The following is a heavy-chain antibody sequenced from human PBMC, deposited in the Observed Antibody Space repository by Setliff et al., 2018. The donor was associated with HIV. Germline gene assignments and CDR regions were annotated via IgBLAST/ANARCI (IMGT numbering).Heavy chain of an antibody. J-gene: IGHJ1*01. CDR2: IYAGDSDT. Sequence: GESLKISCKGSGYTFSSYWIGWVRQMPGKGLEWMGIIYAGDSDTRYSPAFQGQVTISAHKSISTAYLQWSSLKASDTAIYYCATSDFGGTSGHFQHWGQGTLVTVSS. V-gene: IGHV5-51*01. D-gene: IGHD2-15*01. CDR3: ATSDFGGTSGHFQH. CDR1: GYTFSSYW.